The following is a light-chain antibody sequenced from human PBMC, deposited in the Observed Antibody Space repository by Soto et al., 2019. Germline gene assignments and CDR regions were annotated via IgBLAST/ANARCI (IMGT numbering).Light chain of an antibody. CDR2: GAS. Sequence: ENLLTQSPGTLSLSPGEGATLSCRASRGVSANYLAWYQQKPGQAPTLLIYGASTRATGIPDRFSGGESGTGFTLTISRLEPEDFAVYYCQQYVSSPRTFGQGTKVDIK. CDR3: QQYVSSPRT. V-gene: IGKV3-20*01. J-gene: IGKJ1*01. CDR1: RGVSANY.